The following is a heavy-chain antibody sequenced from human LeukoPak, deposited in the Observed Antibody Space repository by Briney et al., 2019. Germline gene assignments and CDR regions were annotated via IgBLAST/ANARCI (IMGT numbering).Heavy chain of an antibody. D-gene: IGHD4-17*01. CDR1: VGSINTYC. Sequence: SETLSLTCTVSVGSINTYCWSWIRQPAGKGLEWIGRISTGGSINFNPSLASRVTMSVDTSKKQFSLRLSSVTAADTAVYYCARDQGDYGDHRYFDYWGQGTLVTVSS. CDR2: ISTGGSI. J-gene: IGHJ4*02. CDR3: ARDQGDYGDHRYFDY. V-gene: IGHV4-4*07.